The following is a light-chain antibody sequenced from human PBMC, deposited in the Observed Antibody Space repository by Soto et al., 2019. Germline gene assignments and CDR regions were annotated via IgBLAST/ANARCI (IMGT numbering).Light chain of an antibody. J-gene: IGKJ1*01. Sequence: EIVLTQSPGTLSSSPGERATLSCRASQSVTSNYLARYQQKPGQAPRLLIFGASIRATGLPDRFSGGGSGTDFTLTIARLEPEDFAVYYCQQYGSSPGTFGQGTKVDIK. CDR3: QQYGSSPGT. CDR2: GAS. CDR1: QSVTSNY. V-gene: IGKV3-20*01.